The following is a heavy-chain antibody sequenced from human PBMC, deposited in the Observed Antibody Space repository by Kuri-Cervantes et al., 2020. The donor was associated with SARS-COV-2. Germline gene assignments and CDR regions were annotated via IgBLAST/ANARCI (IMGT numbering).Heavy chain of an antibody. CDR2: ISSSSSYI. J-gene: IGHJ6*03. Sequence: GESLKISCAASGFTFSSYSMNWVRQAPGKGLEWVSSISSSSSYIYYADSVKGRFTISRDNAKNTLYLQINSLKPEDTAVYYCARPYSSSSAYSYFYYMDIWGKGTTVTVSS. D-gene: IGHD6-6*01. CDR3: ARPYSSSSAYSYFYYMDI. V-gene: IGHV3-21*01. CDR1: GFTFSSYS.